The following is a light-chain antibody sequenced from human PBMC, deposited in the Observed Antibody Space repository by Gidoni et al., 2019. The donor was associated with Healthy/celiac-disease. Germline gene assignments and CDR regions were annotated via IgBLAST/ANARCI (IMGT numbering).Light chain of an antibody. V-gene: IGKV1-5*03. CDR2: KAS. CDR3: QQYNSYWT. CDR1: HSISSW. Sequence: DIQMPQSPSTLSASVGDRVTITCRASHSISSWLDWYQQKPGKAPKLLIYKASSLESGVPSRFSGSGSGTEFTLTISSLQPDDFATYYCQQYNSYWTFGQGTKVEIK. J-gene: IGKJ1*01.